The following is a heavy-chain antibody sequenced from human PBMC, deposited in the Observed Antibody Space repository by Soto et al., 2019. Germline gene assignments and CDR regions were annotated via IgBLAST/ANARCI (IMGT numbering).Heavy chain of an antibody. CDR3: ARLVADPYYYYYGLDV. Sequence: QVTLKESGPVLVKATETLTLTCTVSGFSLTTGRMGVSWIRQPPGKALEWLAHIFSNDERSYNSSLQPRLTMSYETSKGKVVLTMTDVGPVDTATYYCARLVADPYYYYYGLDVWGPGTTVTVSS. V-gene: IGHV2-26*01. J-gene: IGHJ6*02. CDR2: IFSNDER. CDR1: GFSLTTGRMG.